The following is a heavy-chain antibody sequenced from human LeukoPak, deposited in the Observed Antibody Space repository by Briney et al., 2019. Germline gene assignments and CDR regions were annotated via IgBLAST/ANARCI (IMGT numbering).Heavy chain of an antibody. V-gene: IGHV4-39*01. Sequence: SETLSLTCTVSGTSIRSSSMYWGWIRQPPGKGLEWLGSVYYTGSTFHNPSLKRRVTIPVDTSKNQFSLRLTSVTAADTAVYYCARGSTVTTVYDFDYWGQGTLVTVSS. CDR2: VYYTGST. CDR3: ARGSTVTTVYDFDY. CDR1: GTSIRSSSMY. J-gene: IGHJ4*02. D-gene: IGHD4-17*01.